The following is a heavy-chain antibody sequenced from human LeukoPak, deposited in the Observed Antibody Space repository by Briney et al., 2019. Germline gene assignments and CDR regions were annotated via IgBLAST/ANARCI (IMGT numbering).Heavy chain of an antibody. CDR1: GFTLSSYA. Sequence: QSGGSLRLSCAASGFTLSSYAMSWVRQAPGRGLEWVSAISDSGNTYHADSVKGRFTISRDSSKNTLFLQMNRLRPEDAAVYYCAKAPVTTCSGAYSSPFDYWGQRTLVTVSS. CDR2: ISDSGNT. V-gene: IGHV3-23*01. CDR3: AKAPVTTCSGAYSSPFDY. D-gene: IGHD2-15*01. J-gene: IGHJ4*02.